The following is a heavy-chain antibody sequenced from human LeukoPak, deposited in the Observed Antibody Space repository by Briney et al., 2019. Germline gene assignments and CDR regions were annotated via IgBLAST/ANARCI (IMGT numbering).Heavy chain of an antibody. Sequence: PGGSLRLSCAASGFTFSSYWMSWVRQAAGNGLGWVAYIKQNGRERVYVVYVKGRFTITRDNAKNSLYLQMNSLIAEDTAVYYCARVSRGVINYYYYYMDVWGKGTTVTVSS. V-gene: IGHV3-7*01. CDR1: GFTFSSYW. CDR3: ARVSRGVINYYYYYMDV. CDR2: IKQNGRER. D-gene: IGHD3-10*01. J-gene: IGHJ6*03.